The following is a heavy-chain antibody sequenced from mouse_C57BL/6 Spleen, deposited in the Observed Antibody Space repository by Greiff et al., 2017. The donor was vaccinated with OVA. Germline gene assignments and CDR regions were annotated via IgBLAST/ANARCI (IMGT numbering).Heavy chain of an antibody. CDR3: ARWVTTRTLYAMDY. Sequence: QVQLQQSGPELVKPGASVTISCKASGYAFSSSWMNWVKQRPGKGLEWIGRIYPGDGDTNSNGKFKGKATLTAYKSSSTAYMQLSSLASEDSAVYFCARWVTTRTLYAMDYWGQGTSVTVSS. CDR1: GYAFSSSW. CDR2: IYPGDGDT. V-gene: IGHV1-82*01. J-gene: IGHJ4*01. D-gene: IGHD2-2*01.